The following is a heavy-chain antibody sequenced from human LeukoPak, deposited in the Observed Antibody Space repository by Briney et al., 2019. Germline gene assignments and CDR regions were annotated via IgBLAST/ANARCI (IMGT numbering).Heavy chain of an antibody. J-gene: IGHJ6*03. CDR2: IYAGGYT. V-gene: IGHV3-53*01. CDR1: GFTVSSHY. CDR3: AREVSSGYPYYYYMDV. Sequence: GRSLRLSCAASGFTVSSHYMSWVRQAPGKGLEWVSVIYAGGYTYYADSVKGRFTISRDNSKNTLYLQMNSLRAEDTAVYYCAREVSSGYPYYYYMDVWGKGTTVIISS. D-gene: IGHD3-22*01.